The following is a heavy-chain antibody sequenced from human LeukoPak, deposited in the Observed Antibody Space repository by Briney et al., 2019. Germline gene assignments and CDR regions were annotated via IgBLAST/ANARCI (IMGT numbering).Heavy chain of an antibody. D-gene: IGHD5-18*01. CDR1: GFSFSTYT. Sequence: GGSLRLSCAASGFSFSTYTMHWVRQDPGKGLEWVGLVSFDGNHIDYADSVQGRFTISRDISKNTFYLQMNSLRAEDTAVYYCARDRIQIWSYVGTFDYWGPGALVTVSP. J-gene: IGHJ4*02. CDR3: ARDRIQIWSYVGTFDY. CDR2: VSFDGNHI. V-gene: IGHV3-30*04.